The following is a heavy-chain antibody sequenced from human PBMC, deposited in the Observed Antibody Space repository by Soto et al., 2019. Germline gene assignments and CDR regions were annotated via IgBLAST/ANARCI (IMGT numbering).Heavy chain of an antibody. CDR3: AIPVRAAVAGTSRAFDI. CDR2: INHSGST. J-gene: IGHJ3*02. D-gene: IGHD6-19*01. V-gene: IGHV4-34*01. Sequence: QVQLQQWGAGLLKPSETLSLTCAVYGGSFSGYYWSWMRQPPGKGLEWIGEINHSGSTNYNPSLKSRVTISVDTSKNQSSLKLSSVTAADTAVYYCAIPVRAAVAGTSRAFDIWGQGTMVTVSS. CDR1: GGSFSGYY.